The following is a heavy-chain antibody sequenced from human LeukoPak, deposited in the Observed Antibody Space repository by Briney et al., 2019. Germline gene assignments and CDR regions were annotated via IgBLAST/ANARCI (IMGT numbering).Heavy chain of an antibody. CDR3: ARANYYGSGQFDY. Sequence: SETLSLTCSVSGGSITSQYWSWIRQPPGKGLEWIAYIYYTGSTKYSPSLQSRVTISVDTSKNRLSLQLTSVTAADTAVYYCARANYYGSGQFDYWGQGTLVTVSS. V-gene: IGHV4-59*11. D-gene: IGHD3-10*01. J-gene: IGHJ4*02. CDR1: GGSITSQY. CDR2: IYYTGST.